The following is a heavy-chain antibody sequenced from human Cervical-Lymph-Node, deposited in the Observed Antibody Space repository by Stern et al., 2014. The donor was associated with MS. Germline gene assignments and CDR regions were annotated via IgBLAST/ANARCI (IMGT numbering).Heavy chain of an antibody. CDR1: GYTLTGYY. CDR3: ARDRIGDGYLSLDN. CDR2: MNANSGCT. Sequence: QVQLVQSGAEMKKPGASVKVSCKASGYTLTGYYIHWVRQAPGQGLEWMGWMNANSGCTKYAQTLQGRFTMTRDTSINTAYMEMSGLTSDDTAVYFCARDRIGDGYLSLDNWGQGTLVTVSS. V-gene: IGHV1-2*02. D-gene: IGHD3-16*01. J-gene: IGHJ4*02.